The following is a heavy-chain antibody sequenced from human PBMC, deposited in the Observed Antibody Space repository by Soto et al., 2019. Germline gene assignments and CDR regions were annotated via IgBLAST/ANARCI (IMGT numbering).Heavy chain of an antibody. CDR3: ARAGSSSWYKYYYYGMDV. D-gene: IGHD6-13*01. J-gene: IGHJ6*02. V-gene: IGHV1-2*04. CDR1: GYTFTGYY. CDR2: INPNSGGT. Sequence: ASVKVSCNASGYTFTGYYMHWVRQAPGQGLEWMGWINPNSGGTNYAQKFQGWVTMTRDTSISTAYMELSRLRSDDTAVYYCARAGSSSWYKYYYYGMDVWGQGTTVTVSS.